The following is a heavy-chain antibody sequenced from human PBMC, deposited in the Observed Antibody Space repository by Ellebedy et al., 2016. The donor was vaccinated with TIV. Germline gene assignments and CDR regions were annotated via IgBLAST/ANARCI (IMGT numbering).Heavy chain of an antibody. D-gene: IGHD6-19*01. Sequence: MPSETLSLTCTVSGDSISGYYWSRIRQPPGKGLEWISYIYSSGSGEYNPSLKSRVTMSVDTSRGQFSLRLNSVTAADTAVYYCARSGGWYTPYDYWGQGTLVTVSS. V-gene: IGHV4-59*01. CDR3: ARSGGWYTPYDY. CDR1: GDSISGYY. CDR2: IYSSGSG. J-gene: IGHJ4*02.